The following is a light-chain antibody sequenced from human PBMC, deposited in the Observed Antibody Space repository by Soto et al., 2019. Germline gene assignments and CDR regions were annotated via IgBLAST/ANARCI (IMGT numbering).Light chain of an antibody. CDR1: QSVSSY. CDR2: DAS. Sequence: EIVLTQSPATLSLSPGERATLSCRASQSVSSYLAWYQQKPGQAPRLLIYDASNRATGIPARFSGSGSGTDCTLPISSLEPEDFAVYYCQQRSNWLTFGGGTKVEIK. CDR3: QQRSNWLT. V-gene: IGKV3-11*01. J-gene: IGKJ4*01.